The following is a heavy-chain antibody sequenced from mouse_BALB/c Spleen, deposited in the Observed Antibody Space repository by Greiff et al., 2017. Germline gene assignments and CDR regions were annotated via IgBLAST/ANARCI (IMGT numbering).Heavy chain of an antibody. CDR1: GFSLTSYG. CDR2: IWSGGST. V-gene: IGHV2-2*02. D-gene: IGHD2-4*01. Sequence: VQVVESGPGLVQPSQSLSITCTVSGFSLTSYGVHWVRQSPGKGLEWLGVIWSGGSTDYNAAFISRLSISKDNSKSQVFFKMNSLQANDTAIYYCAREGDYEYYAMDYWGQGTSVTVSS. J-gene: IGHJ4*01. CDR3: AREGDYEYYAMDY.